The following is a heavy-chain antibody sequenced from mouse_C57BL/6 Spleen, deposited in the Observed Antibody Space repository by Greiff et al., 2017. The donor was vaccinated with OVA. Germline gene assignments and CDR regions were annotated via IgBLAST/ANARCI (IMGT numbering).Heavy chain of an antibody. CDR3: AMDRVGPDY. V-gene: IGHV1-26*01. Sequence: EVQLQQSGPELVKPGASVKISCKASGYTFTDYYMNWVKQSHGKSLEWIGDINPNNGGTSYNQKFKGKATLTVDKSSSTAYMELRSLTSEDSAVYYCAMDRVGPDYWGQGTTLTVSS. J-gene: IGHJ2*01. D-gene: IGHD1-1*02. CDR2: INPNNGGT. CDR1: GYTFTDYY.